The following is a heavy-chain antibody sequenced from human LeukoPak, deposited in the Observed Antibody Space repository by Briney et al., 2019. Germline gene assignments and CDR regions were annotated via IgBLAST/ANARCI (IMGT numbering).Heavy chain of an antibody. CDR1: GYTFTSYY. CDR2: INPSGGST. V-gene: IGHV1-46*01. Sequence: ASVKVSCKASGYTFTSYYLYWVRQAPGQGLEWMGIINPSGGSTNYAQMFQGRVTMTRDTSTSTDYMELSSLRSEDTAVYYCARDNSVEDTAWWFDPWGQGTLVTVSS. D-gene: IGHD4-23*01. CDR3: ARDNSVEDTAWWFDP. J-gene: IGHJ5*02.